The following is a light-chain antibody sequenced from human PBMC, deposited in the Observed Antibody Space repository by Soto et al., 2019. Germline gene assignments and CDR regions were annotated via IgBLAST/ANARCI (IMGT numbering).Light chain of an antibody. J-gene: IGKJ1*01. CDR3: QQYKNWPVT. Sequence: EIVMTQSPATLSVSPGERATLSCRASQSVSSNLAWYQQKPGQAPRLLIYGASTRATGIPARFSGSGSGTEFTLTNSSLQSEDFAVYNCQQYKNWPVTFGQGTKVEIK. CDR1: QSVSSN. V-gene: IGKV3-15*01. CDR2: GAS.